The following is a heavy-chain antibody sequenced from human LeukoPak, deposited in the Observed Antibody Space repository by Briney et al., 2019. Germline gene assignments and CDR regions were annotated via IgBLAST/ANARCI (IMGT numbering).Heavy chain of an antibody. D-gene: IGHD1-26*01. J-gene: IGHJ4*02. V-gene: IGHV3-64*01. Sequence: SSISSNGGSTYYANSVKGRFTISRDNSKNTLYLQMGSLRAEDMAVYYCARRIVGATMAMDYWGQGTLVTVSS. CDR3: ARRIVGATMAMDY. CDR2: ISSNGGST.